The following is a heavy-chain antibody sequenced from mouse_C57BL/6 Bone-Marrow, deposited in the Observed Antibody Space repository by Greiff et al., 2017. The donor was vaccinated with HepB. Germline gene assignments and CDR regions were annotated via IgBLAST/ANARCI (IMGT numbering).Heavy chain of an antibody. CDR1: GYTFTSYW. CDR3: ARDYGPWYFDV. D-gene: IGHD1-1*01. Sequence: VQLQQPGAELVRPGSSVKLSCKASGYTFTSYWMDWVKQRPGQGLEWIGNIYPSDSETHYNQKFKDKATLTVDKSSSTAYMQLSSLTSEDSAVYYGARDYGPWYFDVWGTGTTVTVPS. J-gene: IGHJ1*03. V-gene: IGHV1-61*01. CDR2: IYPSDSET.